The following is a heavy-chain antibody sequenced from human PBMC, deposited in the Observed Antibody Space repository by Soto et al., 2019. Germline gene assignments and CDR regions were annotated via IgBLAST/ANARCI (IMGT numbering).Heavy chain of an antibody. D-gene: IGHD3-22*01. CDR3: ARAYYYDSSGYSYFDY. CDR1: GFTFSSYA. V-gene: IGHV3-33*01. Sequence: GGSLRLSCAASGFTFSSYAIHWVRQAPGKGLEWVAIIWFDGSNKYYADSVKGRFSISRDNSKNTLYLQMNSLRAEDTAVYYCARAYYYDSSGYSYFDYWGQGTLVTVSS. CDR2: IWFDGSNK. J-gene: IGHJ4*02.